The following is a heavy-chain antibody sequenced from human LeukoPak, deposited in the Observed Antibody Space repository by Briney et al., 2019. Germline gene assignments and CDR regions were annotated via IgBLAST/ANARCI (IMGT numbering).Heavy chain of an antibody. CDR2: ISGGGGST. CDR3: AKDPRITKNYYYYYYVDV. Sequence: SGGSLRLSCAASGFTFSNYAMSWVRQAPGKRLEWVSAISGGGGSTNYVDSVKGRFTISRDNSKNTLYLQMNSLRAEDTALYYCAKDPRITKNYYYYYYVDVWGKGTTVTISS. V-gene: IGHV3-23*01. J-gene: IGHJ6*03. CDR1: GFTFSNYA. D-gene: IGHD3-3*01.